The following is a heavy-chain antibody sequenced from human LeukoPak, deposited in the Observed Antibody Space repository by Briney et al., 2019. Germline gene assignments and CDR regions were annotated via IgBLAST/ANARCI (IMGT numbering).Heavy chain of an antibody. CDR3: ARSSSWPSD. CDR2: INHSGST. Sequence: PSETLSLTCAVYGGSFSGYYWSWIRQPPGKGLEWIGEINHSGSTNYNPSLKSRVTISVDTSKNQFSLKLCSVTAADTAVYYCARSSSWPSDWGQGTLVTVSS. V-gene: IGHV4-34*01. CDR1: GGSFSGYY. D-gene: IGHD6-13*01. J-gene: IGHJ4*02.